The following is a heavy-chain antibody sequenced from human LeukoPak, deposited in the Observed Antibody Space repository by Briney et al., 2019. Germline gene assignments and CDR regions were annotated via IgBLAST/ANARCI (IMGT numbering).Heavy chain of an antibody. J-gene: IGHJ5*02. CDR3: ARSPSGPNPFDP. Sequence: PSETLSLTCTVSGGSISSYYWSWIRQPAAKGLEYIGRIYTSGSTNYNPSLKSRVTMSVGTSKNQFSLKLSSVTAADTAVYYCARSPSGPNPFDPWGQGTLVTVSS. CDR2: IYTSGST. CDR1: GGSISSYY. V-gene: IGHV4-4*07.